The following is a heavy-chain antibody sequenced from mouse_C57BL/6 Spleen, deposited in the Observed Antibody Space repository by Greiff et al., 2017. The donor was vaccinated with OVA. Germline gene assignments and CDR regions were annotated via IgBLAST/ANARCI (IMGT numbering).Heavy chain of an antibody. V-gene: IGHV3-6*01. Sequence: EVQLQESGPGLVKPSQSLSLTCSVTGYSITSGYYWNWIRQFPGNKLEWMGYISYDGSNNYNPSLKNRISITRDTSKNQFFLKLNSVTTEDTATYYCARGPPDYWGQGTTLTVSS. J-gene: IGHJ2*01. CDR3: ARGPPDY. CDR2: ISYDGSN. CDR1: GYSITSGYY.